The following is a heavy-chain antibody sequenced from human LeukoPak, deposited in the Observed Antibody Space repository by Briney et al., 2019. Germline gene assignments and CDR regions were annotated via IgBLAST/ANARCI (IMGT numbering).Heavy chain of an antibody. CDR2: INPNSGGT. Sequence: GASVKVSCKASGYTFTGYYMHWVRQAPGQGLEWMGWINPNSGGTNYAQKFQGRVTMTRDTSISTAYMELSRLRSDDTAVYYCARALAAYYYDSSGYRGLGAFDIWGQGTMVTVSS. V-gene: IGHV1-2*02. CDR1: GYTFTGYY. D-gene: IGHD3-22*01. CDR3: ARALAAYYYDSSGYRGLGAFDI. J-gene: IGHJ3*02.